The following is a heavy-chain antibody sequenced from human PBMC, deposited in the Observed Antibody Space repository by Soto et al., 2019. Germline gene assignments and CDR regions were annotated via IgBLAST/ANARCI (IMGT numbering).Heavy chain of an antibody. CDR2: IYYSGTT. D-gene: IGHD3-22*01. J-gene: IGHJ4*02. V-gene: IGHV4-31*03. CDR3: ASARPASSGYYHYFDY. Sequence: QVQLQESGTGLVKASQTLSLTCTVSGASISSGGSYWSWIRHHPGKGLEWIGYIYYSGTTYYNPSLKSRVTISVDTSKRQFSLNLSSVTAADTAVYYCASARPASSGYYHYFDYWGQGTLVTVSS. CDR1: GASISSGGSY.